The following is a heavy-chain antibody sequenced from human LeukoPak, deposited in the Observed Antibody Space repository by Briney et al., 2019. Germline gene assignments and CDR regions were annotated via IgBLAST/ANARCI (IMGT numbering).Heavy chain of an antibody. CDR3: ARAYYDGSGWESFDY. Sequence: ASVKVSCKASGYTFTGYYMHWVRQAPGQGLEWMGWINPNSGGTNYAQKFQGRVTMTRDTSISTAYMELSRLRSDDTAVYYCARAYYDGSGWESFDYWGQGTLVTVSS. V-gene: IGHV1-2*02. CDR1: GYTFTGYY. CDR2: INPNSGGT. D-gene: IGHD3-22*01. J-gene: IGHJ4*02.